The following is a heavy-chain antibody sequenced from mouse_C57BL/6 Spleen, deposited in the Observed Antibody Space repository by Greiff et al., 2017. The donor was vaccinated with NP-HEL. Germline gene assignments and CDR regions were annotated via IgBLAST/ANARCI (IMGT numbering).Heavy chain of an antibody. J-gene: IGHJ2*01. CDR3: ARDYSNYVRGLLDY. V-gene: IGHV1-22*01. CDR2: INPNNGGT. CDR1: GYTFTDYN. D-gene: IGHD2-5*01. Sequence: EVQVVESGPELVKPGASVKMSCKASGYTFTDYNMPWVKRSHGKSLEWIGYINPNNGGTSYNQKFKGKATLTVNKSSSTAYMELRSLTSEDSAVYYCARDYSNYVRGLLDYWGQGTTLTVSS.